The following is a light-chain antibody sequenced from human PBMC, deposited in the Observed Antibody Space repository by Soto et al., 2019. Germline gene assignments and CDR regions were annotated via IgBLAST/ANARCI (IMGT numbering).Light chain of an antibody. V-gene: IGKV3-11*01. CDR1: QSVSSN. CDR3: QQRSNWPPWT. CDR2: DAS. Sequence: EIVMTQSPTTLSASPGERATLSCRASQSVSSNLAWYQQKPGQAPRLLIYDASNRATGIPARFSGSGSGTDFTLTISSLEPEDFAVYYCQQRSNWPPWTFGQGTKVDIK. J-gene: IGKJ1*01.